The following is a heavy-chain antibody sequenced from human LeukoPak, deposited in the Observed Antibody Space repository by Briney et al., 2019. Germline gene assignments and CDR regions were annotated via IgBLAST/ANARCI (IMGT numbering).Heavy chain of an antibody. J-gene: IGHJ6*03. CDR3: ARTGGSFYFYYYMDV. CDR2: IFYSGST. V-gene: IGHV4-39*07. D-gene: IGHD1-26*01. CDR1: RGSISTSNYY. Sequence: SETLSLTCTVSRGSISTSNYYWGWVRQPPGKALEGIGNIFYSGSTYYSPSLKSRVTISLDTSRNQFSLKLNSVTAADTAVYYCARTGGSFYFYYYMDVWGKGTTVTVSS.